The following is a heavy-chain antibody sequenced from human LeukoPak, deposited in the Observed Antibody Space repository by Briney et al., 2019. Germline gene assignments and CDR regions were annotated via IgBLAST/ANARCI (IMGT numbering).Heavy chain of an antibody. D-gene: IGHD3-3*01. CDR2: ISGSGGST. Sequence: GGSLRLSCAASGFTFSSYAMSWVRQAPGKGLEWVSAISGSGGSTYYADSVKGRFTISRDNSKNTLYLQTNSLRAEDTAVYYCAKAREWLYNYYYYGMDVWGQGTTVTVSS. V-gene: IGHV3-23*01. CDR3: AKAREWLYNYYYYGMDV. J-gene: IGHJ6*02. CDR1: GFTFSSYA.